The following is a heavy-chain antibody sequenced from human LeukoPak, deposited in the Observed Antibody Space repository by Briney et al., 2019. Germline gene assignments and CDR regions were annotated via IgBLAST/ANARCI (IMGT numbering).Heavy chain of an antibody. J-gene: IGHJ5*02. CDR2: IYPGDSDT. V-gene: IGHV5-51*01. Sequence: GESLKISCKGSGYSFTSYWIGWVRQMPGKGLEWMGIIYPGDSDTRYSPSFQVQVTISADKSISTAYLQWSSLKASDTAMYYCAGHPTYSYDASYNWFDPWGQGTLVTVSS. CDR1: GYSFTSYW. D-gene: IGHD5-18*01. CDR3: AGHPTYSYDASYNWFDP.